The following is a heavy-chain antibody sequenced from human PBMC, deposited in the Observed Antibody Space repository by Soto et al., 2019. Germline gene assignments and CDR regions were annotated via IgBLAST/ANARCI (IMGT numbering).Heavy chain of an antibody. CDR1: GGTFSSYA. CDR3: ARGGSITMVRD. J-gene: IGHJ4*02. V-gene: IGHV1-69*13. CDR2: IIPIFGTA. Sequence: SVKFSCKASGGTFSSYAISWVRQAPGQGLEWMGGIIPIFGTANYAQKFQGRVTITADESASTAYMELSSLRSEDTAVYYCARGGSITMVRDWGQGTLVTVSS. D-gene: IGHD3-10*01.